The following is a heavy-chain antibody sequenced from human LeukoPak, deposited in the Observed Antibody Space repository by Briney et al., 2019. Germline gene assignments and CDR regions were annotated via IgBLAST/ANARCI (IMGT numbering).Heavy chain of an antibody. D-gene: IGHD5-18*01. CDR2: IIPIFGTA. J-gene: IGHJ4*02. Sequence: SVKVFCKASGGTFSSYAISWVRQAPGQGLEWMGGIIPIFGTANYAQKFQGRVTITADESTSTAYMELSSLRSEDTAVYYCARDLNRLDTGYFDYWGQGTLVTVSS. CDR1: GGTFSSYA. CDR3: ARDLNRLDTGYFDY. V-gene: IGHV1-69*13.